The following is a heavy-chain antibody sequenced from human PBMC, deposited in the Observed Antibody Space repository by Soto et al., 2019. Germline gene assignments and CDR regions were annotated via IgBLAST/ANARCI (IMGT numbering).Heavy chain of an antibody. CDR1: GGSFSGYY. J-gene: IGHJ4*02. V-gene: IGHV4-34*01. CDR3: ARGRTYYDFWSGYPLHFDY. Sequence: SETLSLTCAVYGGSFSGYYWSWIRQPPGKGLEWIGEINHSGSTNYNPSLKSRVTISVDTSKNQFSLKLCSVTAADTAVYYCARGRTYYDFWSGYPLHFDYWGQGTLVTVSS. CDR2: INHSGST. D-gene: IGHD3-3*01.